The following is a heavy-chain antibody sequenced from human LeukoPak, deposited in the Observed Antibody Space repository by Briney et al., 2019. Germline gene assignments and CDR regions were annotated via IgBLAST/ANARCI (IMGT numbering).Heavy chain of an antibody. D-gene: IGHD3-10*02. V-gene: IGHV3-48*03. CDR2: ISSSGSTI. J-gene: IGHJ6*04. CDR3: AELGITMIGGV. Sequence: GGSLRLSCAASGFTFSSYEMNWVRQAPGKGLEWVSYISSSGSTIYYADSVKGGFTTSRDNAKNSLYLQMNSLRAANTAVYYCAELGITMIGGVWGKGTTVTISS. CDR1: GFTFSSYE.